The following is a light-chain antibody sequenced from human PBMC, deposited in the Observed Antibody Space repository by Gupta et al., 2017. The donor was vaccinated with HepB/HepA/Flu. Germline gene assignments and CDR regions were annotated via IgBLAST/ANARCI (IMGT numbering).Light chain of an antibody. CDR2: DIN. J-gene: IGLJ2*01. Sequence: QSVLTQPPSVSAAPGQKVTISCSGSSSNFGSNFVSWYQQLPGTAPKLLIYDINKRPSGIPDRFSGSKSGTSATLGITRLQTGDEADYYCVTWDSALSIGIFGGGTKLTGL. CDR1: SSNFGSNF. V-gene: IGLV1-51*01. CDR3: VTWDSALSIGI.